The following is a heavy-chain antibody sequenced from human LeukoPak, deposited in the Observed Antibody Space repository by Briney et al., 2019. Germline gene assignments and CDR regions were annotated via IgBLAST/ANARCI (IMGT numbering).Heavy chain of an antibody. J-gene: IGHJ2*01. CDR2: IYHSGST. D-gene: IGHD4-17*01. V-gene: IGHV4-31*03. CDR1: GGSIRSSSYY. CDR3: ARDAPGTTVTGSWYFDL. Sequence: SETLSLTCTVSGGSIRSSSYYWSWIRQPPGKGLEWIGYIYHSGSTSCNPSLKSRVTISVDRSQNQFSLKLSSVTAADTAVYYCARDAPGTTVTGSWYFDLWGRGTLVTVSS.